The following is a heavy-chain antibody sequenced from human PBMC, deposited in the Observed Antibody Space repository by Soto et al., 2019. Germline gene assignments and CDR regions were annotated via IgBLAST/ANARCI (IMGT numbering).Heavy chain of an antibody. CDR2: ISYDGSKK. CDR3: AKAIENYSTGYYKPFYYFGMDV. D-gene: IGHD3-22*01. J-gene: IGHJ6*02. CDR1: GFTFGSYG. Sequence: GGSLRLSCAASGFTFGSYGMHWVRQAPGKGLEWVAGISYDGSKKYYGESVKGRFTISSDNSKNTLYLQMNSLRVEDTAVYYCAKAIENYSTGYYKPFYYFGMDVWGQGTTVTVSS. V-gene: IGHV3-30*18.